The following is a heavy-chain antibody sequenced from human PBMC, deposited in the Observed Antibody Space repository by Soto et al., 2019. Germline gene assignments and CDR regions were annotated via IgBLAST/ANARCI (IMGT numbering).Heavy chain of an antibody. J-gene: IGHJ4*02. CDR1: CGSFSGYY. Sequence: SETLSLTCAVYCGSFSGYYWTWIRQPPGKGLEWIGEITHSGSTNYNPALKSRVTISVDTSKNQFSLNLNSVTAADTAVYYCARSSVRGWSYWGQGTLVTVSS. CDR2: ITHSGST. D-gene: IGHD3-10*02. CDR3: ARSSVRGWSY. V-gene: IGHV4-34*01.